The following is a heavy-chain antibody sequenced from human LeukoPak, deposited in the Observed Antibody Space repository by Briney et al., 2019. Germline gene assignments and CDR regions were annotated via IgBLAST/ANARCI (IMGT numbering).Heavy chain of an antibody. CDR2: MSSSGSTI. D-gene: IGHD3-10*01. J-gene: IGHJ4*02. CDR1: GFTFSDYY. Sequence: GGSLRLSCAASGFTFSDYYMSWIGQAPGKGLEWVSHMSSSGSTIYYADSVKGRFTISRDNAKNSLYLQMNSLRAEDTAVYYCARIPSYYYGSGMPYYFDYWGQGTLVTVSS. V-gene: IGHV3-11*01. CDR3: ARIPSYYYGSGMPYYFDY.